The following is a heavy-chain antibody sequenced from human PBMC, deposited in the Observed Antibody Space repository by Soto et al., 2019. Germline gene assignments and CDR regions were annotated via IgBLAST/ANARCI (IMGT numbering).Heavy chain of an antibody. CDR2: INPNSGGT. CDR1: GYTFTGYY. Sequence: ASVKVSCKSSGYTFTGYYMHWVRQAPGQVLEWMGWINPNSGGTNYAQKFQGRVTMTRDTSISTAYMELSRLRSDDTAVYYCARVGISEDTLWLPENNWFDPWGQGTLVTVSS. D-gene: IGHD5-18*01. J-gene: IGHJ5*02. V-gene: IGHV1-2*02. CDR3: ARVGISEDTLWLPENNWFDP.